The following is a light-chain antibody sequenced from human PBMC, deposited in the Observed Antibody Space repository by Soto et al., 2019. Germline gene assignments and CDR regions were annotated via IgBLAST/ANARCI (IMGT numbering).Light chain of an antibody. CDR2: GGS. V-gene: IGKV3-20*01. J-gene: IGKJ2*03. CDR3: HQFDSSRFYC. Sequence: EILWTQSPGTLSLSPRETATLSCRASQSVTSTNLAWYQHRPGQSPRLIIYGGSTRATGFPDRFRGGGFGTDFHRTRSVLEREDCVVYSCHCHQFDSSRFYCFGQGTKL. CDR1: QSVTSTN.